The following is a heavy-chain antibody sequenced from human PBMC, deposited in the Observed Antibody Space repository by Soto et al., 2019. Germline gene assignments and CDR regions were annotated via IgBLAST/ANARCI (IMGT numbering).Heavy chain of an antibody. Sequence: GSLHLSCESSGFTVGRHAMGGVRQSPVMGLEWVSTIGYSITRTYYAASVQGRFTISRDNSRNMLYLQMNSLRAEDTAVYYCTKDLDPGVTVAGSDYCGQGTLVTVSS. V-gene: IGHV3-23*01. D-gene: IGHD6-19*01. J-gene: IGHJ4*01. CDR2: IGYSITRT. CDR3: TKDLDPGVTVAGSDY. CDR1: GFTVGRHA.